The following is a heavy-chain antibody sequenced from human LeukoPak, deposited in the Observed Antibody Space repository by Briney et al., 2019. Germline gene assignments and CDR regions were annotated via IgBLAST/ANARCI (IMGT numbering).Heavy chain of an antibody. CDR1: GGSISGSSYY. CDR3: ARVSITMVRGVPNWFDP. Sequence: SETLSLTCTVSGGSISGSSYYWGWIRQPPGKGLEWIGSIYYSGSTYYNPSLKSRVTISVDTSKNQFSLKLNSVTAADTAVYYCARVSITMVRGVPNWFDPWGQGTLVTVSS. J-gene: IGHJ5*02. V-gene: IGHV4-39*07. D-gene: IGHD3-10*01. CDR2: IYYSGST.